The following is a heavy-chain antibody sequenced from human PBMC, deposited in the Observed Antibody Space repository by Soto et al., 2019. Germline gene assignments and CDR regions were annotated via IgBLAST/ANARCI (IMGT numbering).Heavy chain of an antibody. J-gene: IGHJ3*02. CDR3: ARDLSSWTPGYAFDI. V-gene: IGHV4-59*01. Sequence: SETLSLTCTVSGGSISSYYWSWIRQPPGKGLEWIGYIYYSGSTNYNPSLKSRVTISVDTSKNQFSLKLSSVTAADTAVYYCARDLSSWTPGYAFDIWGQGTMVTVSS. CDR1: GGSISSYY. D-gene: IGHD6-13*01. CDR2: IYYSGST.